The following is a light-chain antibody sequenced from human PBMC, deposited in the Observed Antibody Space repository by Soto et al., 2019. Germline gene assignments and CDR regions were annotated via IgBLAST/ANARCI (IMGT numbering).Light chain of an antibody. CDR3: QQYNNWPLT. CDR2: GAS. J-gene: IGKJ4*01. Sequence: EIAMTQSPATLSVSPGERATLSCWASQSVNTNLAWYQQKPGQAPRLLIHGASTRATGIPARFSGSGSGTEFTVTISSLQSEDFAVYYCQQYNNWPLTFGGGTKVEIK. CDR1: QSVNTN. V-gene: IGKV3-15*01.